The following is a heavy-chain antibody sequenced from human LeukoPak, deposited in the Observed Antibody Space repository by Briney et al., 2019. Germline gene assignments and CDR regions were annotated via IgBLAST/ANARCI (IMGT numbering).Heavy chain of an antibody. Sequence: GSLRLSCAASGFTFSDYYMNWIRQAPGKGLEWVSYISSSGSTIYYADSVKGRFTISRDNAKNSLYLQMNSLRAEDTAVYYCARGEQWELLNFDYWGQGTLVTVSS. V-gene: IGHV3-11*01. D-gene: IGHD1-26*01. CDR3: ARGEQWELLNFDY. J-gene: IGHJ4*02. CDR2: ISSSGSTI. CDR1: GFTFSDYY.